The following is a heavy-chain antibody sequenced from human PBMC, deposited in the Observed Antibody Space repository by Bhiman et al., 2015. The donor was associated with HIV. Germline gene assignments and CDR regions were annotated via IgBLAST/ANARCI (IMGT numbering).Heavy chain of an antibody. Sequence: EVQLVESGGGLVQPGRSLRLSCAASAMHWVRQAPGKGLEWVSGISWNSGNMGYADSVKGRFTISRDSAKNSLYLQMNSLRPEDTALYYCAKDQSHFYDTFLGDAYDIWGQGTMVTVSS. CDR1: A. CDR2: ISWNSGNM. V-gene: IGHV3-9*01. J-gene: IGHJ3*02. CDR3: AKDQSHFYDTFLGDAYDI. D-gene: IGHD3-22*01.